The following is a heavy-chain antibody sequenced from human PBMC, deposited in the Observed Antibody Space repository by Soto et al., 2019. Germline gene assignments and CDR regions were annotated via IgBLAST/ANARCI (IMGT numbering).Heavy chain of an antibody. CDR3: ARISGYVFGAMDI. CDR2: ISGSGGST. J-gene: IGHJ6*02. CDR1: GFTFSSYA. Sequence: EVQLLESGGGLVQPGGSLRLSCAASGFTFSSYAMSWVRQAPGKGLEWVSAISGSGGSTYYADSVKGRFTISRDNSKSQVVLAMTNMDPVDTATYYCARISGYVFGAMDIWGHGTTVTVSS. D-gene: IGHD5-12*01. V-gene: IGHV3-23*01.